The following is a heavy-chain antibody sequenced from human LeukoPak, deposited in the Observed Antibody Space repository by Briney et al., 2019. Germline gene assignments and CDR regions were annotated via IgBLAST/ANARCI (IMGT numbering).Heavy chain of an antibody. CDR3: ARDHTTSIAVAGTSWIDY. V-gene: IGHV4-38-2*02. CDR2: IYHSGST. D-gene: IGHD6-19*01. Sequence: SETLSLTCAVFGYSISSGYYWGWIRQPPGKGLEWIGSIYHSGSTYYNPSLKSRVTISVDTSKNQFSLKLSSVTAADTAVYYCARDHTTSIAVAGTSWIDYWGQGTLVTVSS. CDR1: GYSISSGYY. J-gene: IGHJ4*02.